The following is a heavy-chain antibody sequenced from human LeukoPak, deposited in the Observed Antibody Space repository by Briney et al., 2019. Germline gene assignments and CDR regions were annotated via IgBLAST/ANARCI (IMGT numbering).Heavy chain of an antibody. CDR1: GYTFTGYY. CDR3: ARRPAVGSPFDP. CDR2: INPNSGGT. Sequence: ASVKVSCKASGYTFTGYYMHWVRQAPGQGLEWMGWINPNSGGTNYAQKFQGRVTLTRDTSISTAYMELSSLKSDDTALYYCARRPAVGSPFDPWGQGTLVTVSS. V-gene: IGHV1-2*02. J-gene: IGHJ5*02. D-gene: IGHD2-15*01.